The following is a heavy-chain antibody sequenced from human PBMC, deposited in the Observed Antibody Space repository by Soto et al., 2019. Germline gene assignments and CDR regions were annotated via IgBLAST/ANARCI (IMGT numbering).Heavy chain of an antibody. CDR1: GCTFTCSA. CDR3: AATAMGAISPGY. CDR2: IVVGSGNT. J-gene: IGHJ4*02. Sequence: GASVKVSWQDSGCTFTCSAVQWGPPARGQRLEWIGWIVVGSGNTNYAQKFQERVTITRDMSTSTAYMELSSLRSEDTAVYFCAATAMGAISPGYCGQGTLVTVSS. D-gene: IGHD1-26*01. V-gene: IGHV1-58*01.